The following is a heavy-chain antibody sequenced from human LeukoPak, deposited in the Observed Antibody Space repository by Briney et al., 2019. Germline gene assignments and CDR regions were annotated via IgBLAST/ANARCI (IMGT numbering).Heavy chain of an antibody. CDR1: GFTFSSYS. Sequence: TGGSLRLSCAASGFTFSSYSMNWVRQAPGKGLEWVSSISSSSSYISYADSGKGRLTTSRDNAKNSLYLQMNSLRAEDTAVYYCARDLEELVTMVRGVIVDYYYYGMDVWGKGTTVTVSS. D-gene: IGHD3-10*01. CDR2: ISSSSSYI. CDR3: ARDLEELVTMVRGVIVDYYYYGMDV. J-gene: IGHJ6*04. V-gene: IGHV3-21*01.